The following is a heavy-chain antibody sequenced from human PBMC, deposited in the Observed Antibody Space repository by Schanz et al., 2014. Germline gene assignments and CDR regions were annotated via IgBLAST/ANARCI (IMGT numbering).Heavy chain of an antibody. CDR3: ARENLNWEAFDI. Sequence: QVQLVESGGGLVKPGGSLRLSCAASGFIFNDYYMNWIRQAPGKGLEWLSYISRDGTTSSYADSVKGRFTISRDNAKNSLYREMTSLRGEDTAVYYCARENLNWEAFDIWGQGTVVTVSS. J-gene: IGHJ3*02. V-gene: IGHV3-11*01. CDR2: ISRDGTTS. CDR1: GFIFNDYY. D-gene: IGHD7-27*01.